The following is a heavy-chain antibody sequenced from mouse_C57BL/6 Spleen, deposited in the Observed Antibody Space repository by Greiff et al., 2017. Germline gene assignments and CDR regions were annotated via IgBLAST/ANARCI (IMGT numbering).Heavy chain of an antibody. D-gene: IGHD2-4*01. V-gene: IGHV1-20*01. CDR2: INPYNGDT. CDR3: ARQVYDYLYAMDY. J-gene: IGHJ4*01. Sequence: DVKLVESGPELVKPGDSVKISCKASGYSFTGYFMNWVMQSPGKSLEWIGRINPYNGDTFYNQKFKGKATLTVDKSSSTAHMELRSLTSEDSAVYYCARQVYDYLYAMDYWGQGTSVTVSS. CDR1: GYSFTGYF.